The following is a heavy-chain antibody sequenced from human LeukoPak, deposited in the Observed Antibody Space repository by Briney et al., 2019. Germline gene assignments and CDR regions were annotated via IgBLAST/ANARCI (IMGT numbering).Heavy chain of an antibody. D-gene: IGHD3-22*01. CDR3: ARFYFDSSGQNSRAY. Sequence: GGSLRLSCAVSGFTVSNNYMSWVRQAPGKGLEWVSVVYSTGGIHYADSVKGRFTISRDSSKNTLFLQMSNLRAEDTAVYYCARFYFDSSGQNSRAYWGQGTQVTVSA. CDR2: VYSTGGI. CDR1: GFTVSNNY. J-gene: IGHJ4*02. V-gene: IGHV3-66*01.